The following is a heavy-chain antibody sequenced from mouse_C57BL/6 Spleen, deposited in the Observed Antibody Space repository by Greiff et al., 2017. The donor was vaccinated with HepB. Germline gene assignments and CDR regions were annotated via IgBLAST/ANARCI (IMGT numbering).Heavy chain of an antibody. D-gene: IGHD1-1*01. V-gene: IGHV5-9-1*02. Sequence: EVQGVESGEGLVKPGGSLKLSCAASGFTFSSYAMSWVRQTPEKRLEWVAYISSGGDYIYYADTVKGRFTISRDNARNTLYLQMSSLKSEDTAMFYCTGGGSSFGGYFDVWGTGTTVTVSS. J-gene: IGHJ1*03. CDR2: ISSGGDYI. CDR1: GFTFSSYA. CDR3: TGGGSSFGGYFDV.